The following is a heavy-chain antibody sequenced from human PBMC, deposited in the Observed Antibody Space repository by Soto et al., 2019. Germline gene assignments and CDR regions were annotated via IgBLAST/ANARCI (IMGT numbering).Heavy chain of an antibody. CDR3: AREENYYGSGSIDY. V-gene: IGHV1-18*01. Sequence: ASVKVSCKASGYTFTSYGISWVRQAPGQGLEWMGWISAYNGNTNYAQKLQGRVTMTTDTSTSTAYMELRSLRSDDTAVYYCAREENYYGSGSIDYWGQGTLVTVSS. CDR2: ISAYNGNT. D-gene: IGHD3-10*01. CDR1: GYTFTSYG. J-gene: IGHJ4*02.